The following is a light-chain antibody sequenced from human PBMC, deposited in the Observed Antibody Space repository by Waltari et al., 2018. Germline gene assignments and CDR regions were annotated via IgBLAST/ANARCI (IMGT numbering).Light chain of an antibody. J-gene: IGKJ3*01. CDR3: QQCDMVPQT. CDR2: DAS. V-gene: IGKV1-33*01. Sequence: QMTQSPPSLSASVGDRVSITCQASEDISDYLIWYQQKPGESPKLLIYDASKLQRGVPSRFSGSGSGTHFTLTISSLQPEDVATYYCQQCDMVPQTFGPGTKVQI. CDR1: EDISDY.